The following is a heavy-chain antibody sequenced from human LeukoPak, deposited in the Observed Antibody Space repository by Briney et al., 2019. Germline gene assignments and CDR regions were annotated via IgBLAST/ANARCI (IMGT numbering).Heavy chain of an antibody. D-gene: IGHD2-15*01. CDR3: AKDSYGYCSGSTCFYDAFDD. Sequence: GGSLRLSSAASGFTFSIDAMSCGRHAPGKGLEWVSVISGVGGNTYYADSVKGRFTISRDYSKNTMYLQMNSLRPEDTAVSDCAKDSYGYCSGSTCFYDAFDDWGQGTMVTVSS. CDR1: GFTFSIDA. V-gene: IGHV3-23*01. J-gene: IGHJ3*01. CDR2: ISGVGGNT.